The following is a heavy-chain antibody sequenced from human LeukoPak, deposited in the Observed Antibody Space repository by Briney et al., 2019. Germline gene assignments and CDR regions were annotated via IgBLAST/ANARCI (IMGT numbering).Heavy chain of an antibody. CDR2: IKQDGSEK. CDR3: ARDRRCSSTSCYYFDY. Sequence: PGGSLRLSRAASGFTFSSYWMTWVRQAPGKGLEWVANIKQDGSEKYYVDSVKGRFTISRDNAKNSLYLQMNSLRAEDTAVYYCARDRRCSSTSCYYFDYWGQGTLVTVSS. J-gene: IGHJ4*02. V-gene: IGHV3-7*04. D-gene: IGHD2-2*01. CDR1: GFTFSSYW.